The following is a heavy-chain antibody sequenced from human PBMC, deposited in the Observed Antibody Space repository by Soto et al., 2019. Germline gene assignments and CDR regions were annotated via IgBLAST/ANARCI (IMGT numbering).Heavy chain of an antibody. J-gene: IGHJ6*02. Sequence: QVQLVESGGGVVQPGRSLRLSCAASGFTFSSYGMHWVRQAPGKGLEWVAVIWYDGSNKYYADSVKGRFTISRDNSKNTLYLQMNSLRAEDTAVYYCARDQDIVVVPAAPLYYYYGMYVWGQGTTVTVSS. CDR1: GFTFSSYG. CDR2: IWYDGSNK. CDR3: ARDQDIVVVPAAPLYYYYGMYV. V-gene: IGHV3-33*01. D-gene: IGHD2-2*01.